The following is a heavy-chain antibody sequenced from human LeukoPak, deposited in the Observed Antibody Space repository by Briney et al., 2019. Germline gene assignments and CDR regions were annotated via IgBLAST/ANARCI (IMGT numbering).Heavy chain of an antibody. D-gene: IGHD6-19*01. CDR1: GFTFSSYA. J-gene: IGHJ6*02. CDR3: ARDFSSGWYSYYYYYYGMDV. Sequence: GRSLRLSCAASGFTFSSYAMHWVRQAPGKGLEWVAVISYDGSNKYYADSVKGRITISRDNSKNTLYLQMNSLRAEDTAVYYCARDFSSGWYSYYYYYYGMDVWGQGTTVTVSS. V-gene: IGHV3-30*04. CDR2: ISYDGSNK.